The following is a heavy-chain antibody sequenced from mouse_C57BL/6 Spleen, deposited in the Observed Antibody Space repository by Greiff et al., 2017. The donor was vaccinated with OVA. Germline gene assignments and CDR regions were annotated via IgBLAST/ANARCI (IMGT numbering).Heavy chain of an antibody. CDR1: GSTFTNYW. J-gene: IGHJ4*01. D-gene: IGHD2-4*01. V-gene: IGHV1-63*01. CDR3: SRGLGAMDY. CDR2: IYPGGGYP. Sequence: QVQLQQSGAELVRPGTSVKMSCKASGSTFTNYWIGWATQRPGHGLEWIGDIYPGGGYPNYNVKFKGKATLPADNSYSTAYMQFSSLTSEDSAIYYCSRGLGAMDYWCQGTSGTVSS.